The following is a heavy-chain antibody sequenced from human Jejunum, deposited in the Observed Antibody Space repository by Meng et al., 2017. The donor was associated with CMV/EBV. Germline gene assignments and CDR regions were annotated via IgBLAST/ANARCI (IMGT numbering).Heavy chain of an antibody. CDR3: TRGSNWNWNWFDP. CDR2: ISHSGTTK. D-gene: IGHD1-7*01. CDR1: GFTLTDHE. J-gene: IGHJ5*02. V-gene: IGHV3-48*03. Sequence: SGFTLTDHEMNWVRQAPGRGLEWVSYISHSGTTKNYADSVRGRFTISRDTATNSVYLQMDTLRAEDTALYYCTRGSNWNWNWFDPWGQGTRVTVSS.